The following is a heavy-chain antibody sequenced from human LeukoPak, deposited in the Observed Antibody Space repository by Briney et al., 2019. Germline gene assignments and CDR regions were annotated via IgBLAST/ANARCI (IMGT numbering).Heavy chain of an antibody. Sequence: GGSLRLSCLTSGSTLSTNAMSWVRQAPGKGLEWISGISGSGASTYYADSVKGRFTISRDDSRNTLYLQMNSLRGDDTAVYYCAKDVGKWESLHFFDYWGQGTLVTVSS. V-gene: IGHV3-23*01. J-gene: IGHJ4*02. D-gene: IGHD1-26*01. CDR3: AKDVGKWESLHFFDY. CDR2: ISGSGAST. CDR1: GSTLSTNA.